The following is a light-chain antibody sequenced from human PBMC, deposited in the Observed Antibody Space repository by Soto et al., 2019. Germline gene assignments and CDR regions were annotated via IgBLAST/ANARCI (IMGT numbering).Light chain of an antibody. V-gene: IGKV3-20*01. Sequence: EIVLTQSPGTLSLSPGERATLSYRASQSVSSIYLAWYQQKPGQAPRLLIYGASSRATGIPDRFSGSGSGTDFTLTISRLEPEDFAVYYCQQYGISPFTFGGGTKVEIK. CDR3: QQYGISPFT. CDR2: GAS. J-gene: IGKJ4*01. CDR1: QSVSSIY.